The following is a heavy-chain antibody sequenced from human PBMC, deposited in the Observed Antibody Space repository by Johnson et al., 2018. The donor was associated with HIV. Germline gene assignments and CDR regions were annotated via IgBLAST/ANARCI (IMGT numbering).Heavy chain of an antibody. CDR2: ISYDGSNK. D-gene: IGHD6-13*01. Sequence: HVQLVESGGGVVQPGRSLRLSCAASEFTFSTYGMHWVRQAPGKGLEWVAVISYDGSNKDYADSVKGRFTISRDNSKNTLYLQMNSLRAEDTAVYYCARASRSWYFAFDIWGQGTMVTVSS. V-gene: IGHV3-30*03. J-gene: IGHJ3*02. CDR3: ARASRSWYFAFDI. CDR1: EFTFSTYG.